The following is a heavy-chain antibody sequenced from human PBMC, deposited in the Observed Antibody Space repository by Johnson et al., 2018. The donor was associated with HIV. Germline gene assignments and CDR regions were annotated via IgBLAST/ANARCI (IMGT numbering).Heavy chain of an antibody. J-gene: IGHJ3*02. D-gene: IGHD3-3*01. CDR1: GFTFDDYA. CDR3: AKDLGYNFWSGFQSRADAFDI. CDR2: IYSGGLT. V-gene: IGHV3-NL1*01. Sequence: QEKLVESGGGLVQPGRSLRLSCAASGFTFDDYAMHWVRQAPGKGLEWVSVIYSGGLTYYAQSVKGRFTISRDNSKNTLYLQMNSLRPEDTAVYYCAKDLGYNFWSGFQSRADAFDIWGQGTTVTVSS.